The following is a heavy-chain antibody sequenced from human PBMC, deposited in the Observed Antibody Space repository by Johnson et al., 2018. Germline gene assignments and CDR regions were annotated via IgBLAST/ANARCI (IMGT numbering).Heavy chain of an antibody. V-gene: IGHV4-59*01. D-gene: IGHD5-12*01. CDR3: ARFHHGSDFSSVTATTTTYYYYMDV. J-gene: IGHJ6*03. Sequence: QVQLQESGPGLVKPSETLSLTCIVSGGSIDTYYWSWIRQPPGKGLEWIGYIYYTGTTNYSPSLKSRVSVSVDTPKNQFSLKLSSVTAADTAVYYCARFHHGSDFSSVTATTTTYYYYMDVWGKGTTVTVSS. CDR2: IYYTGTT. CDR1: GGSIDTYY.